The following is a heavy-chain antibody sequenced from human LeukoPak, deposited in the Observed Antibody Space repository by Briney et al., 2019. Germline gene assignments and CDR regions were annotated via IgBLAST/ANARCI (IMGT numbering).Heavy chain of an antibody. CDR2: INHSGST. CDR1: GGSFSGYY. V-gene: IGHV4-34*01. D-gene: IGHD5-18*01. J-gene: IGHJ4*02. Sequence: SETLSLTCAVYGGSFSGYYWSWIRQPPGKGLEWIGEINHSGSTNYNPSLKSRVTISVDTSKNQFSLKLSSVTAADTAVYYCARCVYTAMTHFDYWSQGTLVTVSP. CDR3: ARCVYTAMTHFDY.